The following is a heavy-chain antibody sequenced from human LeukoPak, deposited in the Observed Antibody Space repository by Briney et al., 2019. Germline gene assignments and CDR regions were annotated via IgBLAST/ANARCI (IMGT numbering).Heavy chain of an antibody. V-gene: IGHV1-18*01. J-gene: IGHJ4*02. CDR1: GYTFTSYG. Sequence: ASVKVSCKASGYTFTSYGISWVRRAPGQGLEWMGWISAYNGNTNYAQKLQGRVTMTTDTSTSTAYMELRSLRSDDTAVYYCARDGLWFGELSRGGDYWGQGTLVTVSS. D-gene: IGHD3-10*01. CDR2: ISAYNGNT. CDR3: ARDGLWFGELSRGGDY.